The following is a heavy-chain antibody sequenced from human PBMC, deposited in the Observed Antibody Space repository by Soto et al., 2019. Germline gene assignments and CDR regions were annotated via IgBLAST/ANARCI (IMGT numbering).Heavy chain of an antibody. CDR2: INQSGST. D-gene: IGHD3-3*01. J-gene: IGHJ6*03. CDR3: ARGADLEWLVTHYYYYYMDV. Sequence: SETLSLTCAVYGGSFSGYYWSWIRQPPGKGLEWIGEINQSGSTNYNPSLKSRVTISVDTSKNQFSLKLSSVTAADTAVYYCARGADLEWLVTHYYYYYMDVWGKGTTVTVSS. CDR1: GGSFSGYY. V-gene: IGHV4-34*01.